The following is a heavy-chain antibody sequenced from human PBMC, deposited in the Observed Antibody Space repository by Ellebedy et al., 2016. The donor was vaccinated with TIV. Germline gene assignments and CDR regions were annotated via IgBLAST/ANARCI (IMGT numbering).Heavy chain of an antibody. CDR3: GKAVGDSPAGWFDY. Sequence: GESLKISCAASGFTVSSNYMTWVRQAPGKRLEWVSVVGISGDTKDYADAVKGRFTISRDNSKNTLYVYMNSLRADDTAMYYWGKAVGDSPAGWFDYWGRGSLVTVSS. CDR1: GFTVSSNY. CDR2: VGISGDTK. J-gene: IGHJ4*01. D-gene: IGHD1-26*01. V-gene: IGHV3-53*01.